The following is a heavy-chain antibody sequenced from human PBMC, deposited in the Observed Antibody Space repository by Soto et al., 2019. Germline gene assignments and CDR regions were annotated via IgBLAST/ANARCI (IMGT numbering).Heavy chain of an antibody. CDR1: GFIFSNYA. Sequence: EVQLLESGGGLVQPGGSLRLSCAPSGFIFSNYAMSWVRQARGKGLEWVSAISGSGADTYYTESVKGRFTISRDNFKNTLYLQLNSQRAEHTAVYYCEKDTGRVGASVFDYWGQGTLVTVSS. J-gene: IGHJ4*02. CDR3: EKDTGRVGASVFDY. CDR2: ISGSGADT. D-gene: IGHD2-15*01. V-gene: IGHV3-23*01.